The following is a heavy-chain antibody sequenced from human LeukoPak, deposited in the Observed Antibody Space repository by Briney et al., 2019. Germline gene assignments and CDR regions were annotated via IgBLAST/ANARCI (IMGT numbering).Heavy chain of an antibody. D-gene: IGHD2-2*01. CDR3: ARDLEYCSSTSCYEGAFDI. J-gene: IGHJ3*02. CDR1: GGSISSHY. CDR2: IYYGGST. Sequence: SETLSLTCTVSGGSISSHYWSWIRQPPGKGLEWIGYIYYGGSTNYNPSLKSRVTISVDTSKNQFSLKLSSVTAADTAVYYCARDLEYCSSTSCYEGAFDIWGQGTMVTVSS. V-gene: IGHV4-59*11.